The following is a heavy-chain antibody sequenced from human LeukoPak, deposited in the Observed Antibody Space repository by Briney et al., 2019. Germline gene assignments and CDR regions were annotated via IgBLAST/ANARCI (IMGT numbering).Heavy chain of an antibody. V-gene: IGHV3-30*18. D-gene: IGHD1/OR15-1a*01. CDR3: AKGTGNWYFDL. Sequence: PGGSLRLSCAGSGFTFSSYAMHWVRQAPGKGLEWVAVISYDGSYKYYADSVKGRFTISRDNSKNTLYLQMDTLRTEDTAVFYCAKGTGNWYFDLWGRGTLVTVSS. CDR2: ISYDGSYK. CDR1: GFTFSSYA. J-gene: IGHJ2*01.